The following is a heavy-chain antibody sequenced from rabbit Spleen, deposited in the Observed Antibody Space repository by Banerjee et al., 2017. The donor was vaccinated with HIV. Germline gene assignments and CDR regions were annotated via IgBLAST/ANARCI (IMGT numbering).Heavy chain of an antibody. CDR3: ARDTSSSFSSYGMDL. J-gene: IGHJ6*01. V-gene: IGHV1S40*01. D-gene: IGHD1-1*01. CDR1: GFSFSGSHY. CDR2: INTYTGKS. Sequence: QSLEESGGDLVKPGASLTLTCTASGFSFSGSHYMCWVRQAPGKGLEWIACINTYTGKSVYASWATGRFTCSKTSSTTVTLQVTRLTAADTATYFCARDTSSSFSSYGMDLWGQGTLVTVS.